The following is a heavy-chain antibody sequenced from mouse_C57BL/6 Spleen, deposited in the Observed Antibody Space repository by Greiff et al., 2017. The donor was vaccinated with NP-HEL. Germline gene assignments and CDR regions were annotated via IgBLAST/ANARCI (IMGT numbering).Heavy chain of an antibody. CDR2: IYPGSGNT. V-gene: IGHV1-66*01. CDR3: ARSYYGPYLDY. Sequence: QVQLQQSGPELVKPGASVKISCKASGYSFTSYYIHWVKQRPGQGLEWIGWIYPGSGNTKYNEKFKGKATLTADTSSSTAYMQLSSLTSEDSAVYYCARSYYGPYLDYWGQGTTLTVSS. CDR1: GYSFTSYY. J-gene: IGHJ2*01. D-gene: IGHD1-2*01.